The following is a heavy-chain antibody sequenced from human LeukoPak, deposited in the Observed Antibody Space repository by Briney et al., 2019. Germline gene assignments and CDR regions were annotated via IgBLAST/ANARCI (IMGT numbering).Heavy chain of an antibody. V-gene: IGHV4-34*01. D-gene: IGHD2-15*01. J-gene: IGHJ5*02. CDR3: ARRPTGYCSGGSCYSFNWFDP. CDR1: GGSFSGYY. Sequence: SETLSLTCAVYGGSFSGYYWSWTRQPPGKGLEWIGEINHSGSTNYNPSLKSRVTISVDTSKNQFSLKLSSVTAADTAVYYCARRPTGYCSGGSCYSFNWFDPWGQGTLVTVSS. CDR2: INHSGST.